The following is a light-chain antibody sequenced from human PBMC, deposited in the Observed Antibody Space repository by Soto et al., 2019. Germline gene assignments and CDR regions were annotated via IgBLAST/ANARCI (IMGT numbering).Light chain of an antibody. V-gene: IGLV2-14*01. CDR3: SSYTSSSTVV. J-gene: IGLJ2*01. CDR1: NSDIGAYNY. CDR2: DVS. Sequence: QSALTQPASVSGSPGQSITISCTGTNSDIGAYNYVSWYQKHPGKAPKLMIYDVSNRPSGVSNRFSGSKSGHTASLTISGLQAEDEADYYCSSYTSSSTVVFGGGTKLTVL.